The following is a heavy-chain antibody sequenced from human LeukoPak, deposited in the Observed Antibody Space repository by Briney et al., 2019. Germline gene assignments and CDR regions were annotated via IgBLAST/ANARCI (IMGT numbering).Heavy chain of an antibody. CDR2: VTPGRSS. V-gene: IGHV4-34*01. CDR1: GASFSGYY. D-gene: IGHD3-3*01. J-gene: IGHJ4*02. Sequence: SETLSLTCAVSGASFSGYYWTWIRQSPGKGLEWIGEVTPGRSSNYNPSLKSRVTISVDTSKNQFSLNLGSVTAADTAGYYCALFAFWNSHYSFENWGQGTLVTVSS. CDR3: ALFAFWNSHYSFEN.